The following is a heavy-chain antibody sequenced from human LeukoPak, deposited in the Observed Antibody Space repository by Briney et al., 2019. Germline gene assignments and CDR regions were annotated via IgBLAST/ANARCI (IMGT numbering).Heavy chain of an antibody. CDR2: IRYDGSNK. J-gene: IGHJ4*02. CDR3: ARGSGGSYLSFDY. Sequence: PGGSLRLSCAASGFTFSSYGMHWVRQAPGKGLEWVAFIRYDGSNKYYADSVKGRFTISRDNSKNTLYLQMNSLRAEDTAVYYCARGSGGSYLSFDYWGQGTLVTVSS. CDR1: GFTFSSYG. V-gene: IGHV3-30*02. D-gene: IGHD1-26*01.